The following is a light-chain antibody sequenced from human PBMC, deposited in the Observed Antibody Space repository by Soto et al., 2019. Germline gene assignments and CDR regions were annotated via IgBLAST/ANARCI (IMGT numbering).Light chain of an antibody. J-gene: IGKJ1*01. CDR3: QQYNSPRRT. Sequence: DIQMTQSPSYVSASVGDRVTITCRASQGIKNWLAWYQQKPGKAPKLLIYDASSLESGVPSRFSGSGSGTEFTLTISSLQPDDFATYYCQQYNSPRRTFGQGTKVDI. V-gene: IGKV1-5*01. CDR2: DAS. CDR1: QGIKNW.